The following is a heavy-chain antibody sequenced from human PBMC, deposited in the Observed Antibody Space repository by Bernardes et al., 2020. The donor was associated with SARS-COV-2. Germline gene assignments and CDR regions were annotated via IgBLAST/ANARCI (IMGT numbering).Heavy chain of an antibody. J-gene: IGHJ6*02. CDR1: GGSISSSNYY. CDR2: VYSSGSS. Sequence: TLSLTCTVSGGSISSSNYYWGWIRQPPGKGLEWIGSVYSSGSSYYNPSLQSRVRESIDTSKNQFSLRLSFVTAADTAVYYCAGSSCGIDCYIGGLRSWDYGMDVWGQGTTVTVSS. D-gene: IGHD2-21*02. V-gene: IGHV4-39*01. CDR3: AGSSCGIDCYIGGLRSWDYGMDV.